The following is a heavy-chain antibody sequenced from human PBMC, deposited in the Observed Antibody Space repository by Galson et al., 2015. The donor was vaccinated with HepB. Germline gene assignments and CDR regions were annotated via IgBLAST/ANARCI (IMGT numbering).Heavy chain of an antibody. V-gene: IGHV1-69*04. J-gene: IGHJ6*02. Sequence: SVKVSCKASGGTFSSYTISWVRQAPGQGLEWMGRIIPILGIANYAQKFQGRVTITADKSTSTAYMELSSLRSEDTAVYYCARERWAVADNYYYYYGMDVWGQGTTVTVSS. CDR2: IIPILGIA. CDR3: ARERWAVADNYYYYYGMDV. D-gene: IGHD6-19*01. CDR1: GGTFSSYT.